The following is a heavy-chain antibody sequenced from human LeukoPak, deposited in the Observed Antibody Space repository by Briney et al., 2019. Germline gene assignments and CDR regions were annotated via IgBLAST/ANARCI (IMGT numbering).Heavy chain of an antibody. Sequence: SETLSLTCAVYGGSFSGYSWSWTRQPPGKGLEWIGEINHSGSTNYNPSLKGRVTISVDTSKNQFSLKLSSVTAADTAVYYCSRDFSSEFDYWGQGTRVTVSS. CDR3: SRDFSSEFDY. J-gene: IGHJ4*02. CDR1: GGSFSGYS. D-gene: IGHD3-10*01. V-gene: IGHV4-34*01. CDR2: INHSGST.